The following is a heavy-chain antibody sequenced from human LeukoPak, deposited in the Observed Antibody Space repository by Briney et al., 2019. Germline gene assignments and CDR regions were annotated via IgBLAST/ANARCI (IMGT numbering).Heavy chain of an antibody. D-gene: IGHD6-13*01. CDR3: AKEGYSSSWDLSQFDY. CDR1: GFTFSSYA. Sequence: GGSLRLSCAASGFTFSSYAMSWVRQAPGKGLEWVSAISGSGGSTYYADSVKGRFTISRDNSKNTLYLQMNSLRAEDTAVYYCAKEGYSSSWDLSQFDYWGQGTLVAVSS. CDR2: ISGSGGST. J-gene: IGHJ4*02. V-gene: IGHV3-23*01.